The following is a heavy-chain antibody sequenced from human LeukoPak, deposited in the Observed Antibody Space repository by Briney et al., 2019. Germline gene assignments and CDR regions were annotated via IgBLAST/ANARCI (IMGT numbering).Heavy chain of an antibody. CDR1: GGSFSGYY. CDR3: AELGITMIRGI. Sequence: TCAVYGGSFSGYYWSWIRQAPGKGLEWVSYISSSGSTIYYADSVKGRFTISRDNAKNSLYLQMNSLRAADTAVYYCAELGITMIRGIWGKGTTVTISS. D-gene: IGHD3-22*01. J-gene: IGHJ6*04. V-gene: IGHV3-11*04. CDR2: ISSSGSTI.